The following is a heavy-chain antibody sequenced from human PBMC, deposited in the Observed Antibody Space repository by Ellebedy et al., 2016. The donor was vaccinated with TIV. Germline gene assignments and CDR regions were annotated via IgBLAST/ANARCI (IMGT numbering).Heavy chain of an antibody. V-gene: IGHV3-48*01. J-gene: IGHJ4*02. Sequence: PGGSLRLSCAASGFSVGSYDMHWVRQAPGKGLEWVSFISHSSGTTFYADSVRGRFTISRVNAKNSLSLQMNSLRVDDTAVYYCAGYGDFSYWGQGTLVTVSS. D-gene: IGHD4-17*01. CDR1: GFSVGSYD. CDR2: ISHSSGTT. CDR3: AGYGDFSY.